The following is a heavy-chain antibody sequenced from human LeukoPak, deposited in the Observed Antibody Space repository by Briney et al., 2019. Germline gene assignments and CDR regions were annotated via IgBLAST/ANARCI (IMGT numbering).Heavy chain of an antibody. CDR1: GGPISSSSYY. V-gene: IGHV4-39*01. CDR2: IYYSGST. Sequence: SETLSLTCTVSGGPISSSSYYWGWIRQPPGKGLEWIGSIYYSGSTYYNPSLKSRVTISVDTSKNQFSLKLSSVTAADTAVYYCARPNSSGWTPFDYWGQGTLVTVSS. D-gene: IGHD6-19*01. J-gene: IGHJ4*02. CDR3: ARPNSSGWTPFDY.